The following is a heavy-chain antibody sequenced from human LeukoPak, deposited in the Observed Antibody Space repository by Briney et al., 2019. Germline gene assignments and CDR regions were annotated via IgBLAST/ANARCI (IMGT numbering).Heavy chain of an antibody. Sequence: SETLSLTCIVPGGSISSSSYYWAWIRQSPGKGLEWIDTFSSGGSAYYNPSPTRRVSISKNTSDNQFSLRLYSVPAADTAVYYCARKQTGTMYDVWGQGTQVTVSS. D-gene: IGHD1-7*01. CDR3: ARKQTGTMYDV. CDR1: GGSISSSSYY. CDR2: FSSGGSA. J-gene: IGHJ4*02. V-gene: IGHV4-39*07.